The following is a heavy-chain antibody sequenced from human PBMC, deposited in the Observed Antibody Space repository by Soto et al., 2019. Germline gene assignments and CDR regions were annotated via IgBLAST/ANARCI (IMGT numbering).Heavy chain of an antibody. V-gene: IGHV3-21*01. CDR3: ARVRSYSFGQGYGMDV. Sequence: EVQLVESGGGLVKPGGSLRLSCAASGFTFSTYSMNWVRQVPGKGLEWVSSISSSSGYRYYADPVKGRVTISRDDSKNSLSLQMNSLRAEDTAVYYCARVRSYSFGQGYGMDVWGQGTTVTVSS. CDR1: GFTFSTYS. J-gene: IGHJ6*02. CDR2: ISSSSGYR. D-gene: IGHD5-18*01.